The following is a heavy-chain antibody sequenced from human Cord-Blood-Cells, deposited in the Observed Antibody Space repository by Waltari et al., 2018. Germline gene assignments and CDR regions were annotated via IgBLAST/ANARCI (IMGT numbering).Heavy chain of an antibody. D-gene: IGHD1-1*01. CDR3: ARDRELENSDAFDI. V-gene: IGHV1-69*04. J-gene: IGHJ3*02. CDR2: IIPILGIA. CDR1: GGTFSSYA. Sequence: QVQLVQSGAEVKKPGSSVTVSCKASGGTFSSYAISWVRQAPGQGLEWMGGIIPILGIANYAQKFQGRVTITADESTSTAYMELSSLRSEDTAVYYCARDRELENSDAFDIWGQGTMVTVSS.